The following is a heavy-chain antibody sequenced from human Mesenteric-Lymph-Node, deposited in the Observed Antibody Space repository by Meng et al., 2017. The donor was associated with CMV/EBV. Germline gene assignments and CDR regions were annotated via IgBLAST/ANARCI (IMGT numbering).Heavy chain of an antibody. Sequence: ASGYTFTGYYMHWVRQAPGQGLEWMGRINPNSGGTNYAQKFQGRVTMTRDTSISTAYMELSRLRSDDTAVYYCARALRYFDWYVDYWGQGTLVTVSS. CDR1: GYTFTGYY. V-gene: IGHV1-2*06. D-gene: IGHD3-9*01. J-gene: IGHJ4*02. CDR2: INPNSGGT. CDR3: ARALRYFDWYVDY.